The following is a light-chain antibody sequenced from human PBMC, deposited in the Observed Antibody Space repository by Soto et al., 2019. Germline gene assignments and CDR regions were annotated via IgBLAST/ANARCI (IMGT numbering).Light chain of an antibody. CDR2: ADS. V-gene: IGKV3-20*01. J-gene: IGKJ1*01. Sequence: EIVLTQSPGTLSLSPGERATLSCRASQSVSNNYLAWYQQKPGQAPRLLIYADSNRATGIPARFSGSGSGTDFTLTISRLEPEDFAVYFCQQYSASPLTFGQGTKVDIK. CDR1: QSVSNNY. CDR3: QQYSASPLT.